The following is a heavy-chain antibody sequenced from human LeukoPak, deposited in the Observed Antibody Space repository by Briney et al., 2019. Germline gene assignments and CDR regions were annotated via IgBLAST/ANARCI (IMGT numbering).Heavy chain of an antibody. CDR2: INHSGST. CDR1: GGSFSGYY. J-gene: IGHJ3*02. D-gene: IGHD3-10*01. CDR3: ARVRKYYYGSGSYYNRGAFDI. Sequence: PSETLSLTCAVYGGSFSGYYWSWIRQPPGKGLEWIGEINHSGSTNYNPSLKSRVTISVDTSKNQFSLKLSSVTAADTVVYYCARVRKYYYGSGSYYNRGAFDIWGQGTMVTVSS. V-gene: IGHV4-34*01.